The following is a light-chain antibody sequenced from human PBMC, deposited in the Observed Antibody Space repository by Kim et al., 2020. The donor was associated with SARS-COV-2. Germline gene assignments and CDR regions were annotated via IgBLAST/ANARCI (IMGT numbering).Light chain of an antibody. CDR2: WAS. CDR3: QQLAV. J-gene: IGKJ1*01. CDR1: QSVLYSSNNKNY. V-gene: IGKV4-1*01. Sequence: DIVMTQSPDSLAVSLGERATINCKSSQSVLYSSNNKNYLAWYQQKPGQPPKLLIYWASTRESGVPDRFSGSGSGTDFTLTISSLQAEDVAVYYCQQLAVFGQGTKVDIK.